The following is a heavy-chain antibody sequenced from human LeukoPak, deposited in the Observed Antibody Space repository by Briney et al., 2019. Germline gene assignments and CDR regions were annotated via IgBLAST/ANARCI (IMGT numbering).Heavy chain of an antibody. D-gene: IGHD6-6*01. Sequence: PGGSLRLSCAASGFTFSSYSMNWVRQAPGKGLEWVSSISSSSSYIYYADSVKGRFTISRDNAKNSLYLQMNSLRAEDTAAYYCARARIAARYFDYWGQGTLVTVSS. J-gene: IGHJ4*02. CDR1: GFTFSSYS. V-gene: IGHV3-21*01. CDR3: ARARIAARYFDY. CDR2: ISSSSSYI.